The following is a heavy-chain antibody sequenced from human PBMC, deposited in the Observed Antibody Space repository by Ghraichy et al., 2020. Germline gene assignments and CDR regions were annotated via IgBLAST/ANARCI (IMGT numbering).Heavy chain of an antibody. J-gene: IGHJ3*02. D-gene: IGHD3-9*01. Sequence: GGSLRLSCAASGFTFSSYSMNWVRQAPGKGLEWVSSISSSSSYIYYADSVKGRFTISRDNAKNSLYLQMNSLRAEDTAVYYCAREYYDILTGYYTDAFDIWGQGTMVTVSS. V-gene: IGHV3-21*01. CDR2: ISSSSSYI. CDR3: AREYYDILTGYYTDAFDI. CDR1: GFTFSSYS.